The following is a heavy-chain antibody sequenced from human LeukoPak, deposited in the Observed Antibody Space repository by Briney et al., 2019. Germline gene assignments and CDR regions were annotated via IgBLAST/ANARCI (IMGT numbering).Heavy chain of an antibody. CDR1: GFTFSSYG. D-gene: IGHD3-10*01. CDR3: AKHYYGSGSYFDY. Sequence: GGSLRLSCAASGFTFSSYGMHWVRQAPGKGLEWVAVISYDGSNKYYADSVKGRFTISRDNSKNTLYLQMNSLRAEDTAVYYCAKHYYGSGSYFDYWGQGTLVTVSS. V-gene: IGHV3-30*18. J-gene: IGHJ4*02. CDR2: ISYDGSNK.